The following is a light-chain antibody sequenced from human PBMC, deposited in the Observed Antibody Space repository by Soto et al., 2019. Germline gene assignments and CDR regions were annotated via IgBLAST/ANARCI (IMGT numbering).Light chain of an antibody. CDR1: HSVSSHF. CDR3: RQYGTSLGFP. V-gene: IGKV3-20*01. CDR2: GAS. J-gene: IGKJ4*01. Sequence: EIVWTQAPGTLSLSPGDRATLSCRASHSVSSHFLAWYQEKLGQAPRLLIYGASKRATGIPDRFSGSGSGTDFTLTISRLEPEDFAVYYCRQYGTSLGFPVGGGTKVDI.